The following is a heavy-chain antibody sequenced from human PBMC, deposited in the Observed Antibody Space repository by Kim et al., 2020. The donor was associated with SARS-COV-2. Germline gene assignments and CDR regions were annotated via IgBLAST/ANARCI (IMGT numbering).Heavy chain of an antibody. J-gene: IGHJ6*03. D-gene: IGHD3-3*01. CDR2: INHSGST. V-gene: IGHV4-34*01. CDR3: ARGRYGEIRIFGVVPGHYYMDV. CDR1: GGSFSGYY. Sequence: SETLSLTCAVYGGSFSGYYWSWIRQPPGKGLEWIGEINHSGSTNYNPSLKSRVTISVDTSKNQFSLKLSSVTAADTAVYYCARGRYGEIRIFGVVPGHYYMDVWGKGTTVTVSS.